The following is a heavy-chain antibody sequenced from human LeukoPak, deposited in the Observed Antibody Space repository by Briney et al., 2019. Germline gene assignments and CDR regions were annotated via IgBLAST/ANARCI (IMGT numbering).Heavy chain of an antibody. CDR2: ISYGGSNK. CDR3: ARVTRDDAFDI. Sequence: GGSLRLSCAASGFTFSSYGMHWVRQAPGKGLEWVAVISYGGSNKYYADSVKGRFTISRDNSKNTLYLQMSSLRAEDTAVYYCARVTRDDAFDIWGQGTMVTVSS. D-gene: IGHD4-11*01. V-gene: IGHV3-30*03. CDR1: GFTFSSYG. J-gene: IGHJ3*02.